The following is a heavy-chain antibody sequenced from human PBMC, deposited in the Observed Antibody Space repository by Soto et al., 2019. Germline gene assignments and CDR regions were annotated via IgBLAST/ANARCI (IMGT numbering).Heavy chain of an antibody. V-gene: IGHV1-18*04. D-gene: IGHD6-6*01. CDR1: GYTFTSYG. J-gene: IGHJ6*02. Sequence: ASVKVSCKASGYTFTSYGISWVRQAPGQGLEWMGWISAKNGNSNYAQKLQGRVTMTTDTSTSTAYMELRSLRSDDTAVYYCAREGIAARTGAATSPRSFYYYGMDVWGQGTTVTVSS. CDR2: ISAKNGNS. CDR3: AREGIAARTGAATSPRSFYYYGMDV.